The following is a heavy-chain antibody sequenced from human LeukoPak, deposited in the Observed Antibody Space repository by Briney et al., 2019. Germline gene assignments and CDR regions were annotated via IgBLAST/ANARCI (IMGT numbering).Heavy chain of an antibody. CDR2: ISYDGSNK. J-gene: IGHJ4*02. CDR1: GFTFSNYS. V-gene: IGHV3-30-3*01. CDR3: AYRADY. Sequence: GGSLRLSCAASGFTFSNYSMNWVRQAPGKGLEWVAVISYDGSNKYYADSVKGRFTISRDNSKNTLYLQMNSLRAEDTAVFYCAYRADYWGQGTLVTVSS.